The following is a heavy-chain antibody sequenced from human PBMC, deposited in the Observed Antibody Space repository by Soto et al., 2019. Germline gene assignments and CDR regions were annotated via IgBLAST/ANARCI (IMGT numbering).Heavy chain of an antibody. V-gene: IGHV3-7*05. CDR2: IKQDGSEI. CDR3: ARVRTANYYGMDV. CDR1: GFTFSNYW. J-gene: IGHJ6*02. Sequence: EVQLVESGGGLVQPGGSLRLSCAASGFTFSNYWMSWVRQAPGKGLEWVTNIKQDGSEIYYVDSVKGRFTISRDNAKNSLFLQMNRLRAEDTAVYFCARVRTANYYGMDVWGRGTTVTVSS.